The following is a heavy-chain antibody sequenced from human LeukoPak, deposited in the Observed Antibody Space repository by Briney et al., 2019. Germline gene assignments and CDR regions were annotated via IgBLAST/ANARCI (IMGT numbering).Heavy chain of an antibody. D-gene: IGHD3-22*01. CDR3: ARGHRKWLLSWFDP. CDR1: GGSFSDYY. Sequence: SETLSLTCAVYGGSFSDYYWSWIRQPPGKGLEWIGEINDSGSTNYNPSLKSRVTISVDTSKNQFSLKLSSVTAADTAVYYCARGHRKWLLSWFDPWGRGTLVTVSS. CDR2: INDSGST. V-gene: IGHV4-34*01. J-gene: IGHJ5*02.